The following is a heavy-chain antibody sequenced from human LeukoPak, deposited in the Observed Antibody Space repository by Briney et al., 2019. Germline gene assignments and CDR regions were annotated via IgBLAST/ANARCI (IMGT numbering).Heavy chain of an antibody. CDR3: ARGPPNWGYDY. V-gene: IGHV1-8*02. D-gene: IGHD7-27*01. CDR2: MSPNSGDT. J-gene: IGHJ4*02. CDR1: GGTFSSYA. Sequence: ASVKVSCKASGGTFSSYAISWVRQATGQRPEWMGWMSPNSGDTGYAQKFQDRVTMTRNTSISTAYMELSSLRSDDTAVYYCARGPPNWGYDYWGPGTLVTVSS.